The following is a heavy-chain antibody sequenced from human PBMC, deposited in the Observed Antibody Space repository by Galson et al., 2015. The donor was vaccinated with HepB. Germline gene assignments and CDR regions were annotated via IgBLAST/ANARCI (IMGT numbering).Heavy chain of an antibody. J-gene: IGHJ3*02. V-gene: IGHV5-51*03. CDR2: IYPDDSDT. CDR3: ACKYDGSWYAPFDI. Sequence: QSGAEVKKVGGSLKISCKSSGYIFATSWIGWVRQMPGKGLEWMGIIYPDDSDTRYRPSFQGQVTISVDKSIGTAYLQWSSLKASDTAMYYCACKYDGSWYAPFDIWSQGTMVTVSS. D-gene: IGHD2-2*01. CDR1: GYIFATSW.